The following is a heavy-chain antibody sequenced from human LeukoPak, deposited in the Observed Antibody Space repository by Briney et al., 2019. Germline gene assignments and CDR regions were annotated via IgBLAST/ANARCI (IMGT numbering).Heavy chain of an antibody. CDR3: AAVRLRFLEWWDFYYMDV. D-gene: IGHD3-3*01. J-gene: IGHJ6*03. CDR2: INPSGGST. V-gene: IGHV1-46*01. CDR1: GYTFTSYY. Sequence: ASVKVSCKASGYTFTSYYMHWVRQAPGQGLEWMGIINPSGGSTSYAQKFQGRVTMTRDTSTSTAYMELSSLRSEDTAVYYCAAVRLRFLEWWDFYYMDVWGKGTTVTVSS.